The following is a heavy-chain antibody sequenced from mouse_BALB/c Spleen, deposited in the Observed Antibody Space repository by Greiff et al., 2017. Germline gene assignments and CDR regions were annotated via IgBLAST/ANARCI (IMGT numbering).Heavy chain of an antibody. J-gene: IGHJ4*01. D-gene: IGHD1-1*01. Sequence: QVQLQQPGAELVKPGASVKMSCKASGYTFTSYNMHWVKQTPGPGLEWIGAIYPGNGDTSYNQKFKGKATLTADKSSSTAYMQLSSLTSEDSAVYYCARDYYYGSGQSHYYAMDYWGQGTSVTVSS. CDR1: GYTFTSYN. V-gene: IGHV1-12*01. CDR3: ARDYYYGSGQSHYYAMDY. CDR2: IYPGNGDT.